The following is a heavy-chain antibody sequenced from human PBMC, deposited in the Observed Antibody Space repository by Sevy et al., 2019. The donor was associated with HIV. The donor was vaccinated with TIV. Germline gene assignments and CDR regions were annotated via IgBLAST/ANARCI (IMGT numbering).Heavy chain of an antibody. CDR2: INESGIT. J-gene: IGHJ5*02. CDR1: YGAFSGYY. V-gene: IGHV4-34*01. Sequence: SETLSLTCAVHYGAFSGYYWNWIRQVPGKGLEWIGEINESGITYYNPSLKSRVTISVDTSKKQFSLKLNSVTAVESAVYFCARSPPVVVVPGAPSWFDPWGQGTLVTVSS. CDR3: ARSPPVVVVPGAPSWFDP. D-gene: IGHD2-2*01.